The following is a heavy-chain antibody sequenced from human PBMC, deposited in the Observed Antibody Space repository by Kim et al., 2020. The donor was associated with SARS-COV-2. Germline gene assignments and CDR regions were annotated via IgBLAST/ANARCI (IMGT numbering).Heavy chain of an antibody. V-gene: IGHV1-69*13. D-gene: IGHD6-19*01. J-gene: IGHJ5*02. CDR3: ARDREWLERRYNWFDP. CDR1: GGTFSSYA. CDR2: IIPIFGTA. Sequence: SVKVSCKASGGTFSSYAISWVRQAPGQGLEWMGGIIPIFGTANYAQKFQGRVTITADESTSTAYMELSSLRSEDTAVYYCARDREWLERRYNWFDPWRQGTLVTVSS.